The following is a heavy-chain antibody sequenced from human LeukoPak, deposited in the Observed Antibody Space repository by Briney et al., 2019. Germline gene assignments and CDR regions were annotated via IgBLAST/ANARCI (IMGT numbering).Heavy chain of an antibody. CDR3: AREDTAMADAFDI. Sequence: GGSLRLSCAASGFTFSSYWMHWVRQAPGEGLVWVSRSSTEGSRTSYADSVKGRFTTSRDNAKNTLYLQMNSLRAEDTAVYYCAREDTAMADAFDIWGQGTMVTVSS. D-gene: IGHD5-18*01. CDR1: GFTFSSYW. J-gene: IGHJ3*02. V-gene: IGHV3-74*01. CDR2: SSTEGSRT.